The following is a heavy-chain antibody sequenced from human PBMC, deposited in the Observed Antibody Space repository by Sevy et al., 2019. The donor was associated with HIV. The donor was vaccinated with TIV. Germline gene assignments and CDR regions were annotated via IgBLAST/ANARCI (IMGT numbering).Heavy chain of an antibody. Sequence: GGSLRLSCAASGFTFSSYDMHWVRQVTGQGLEWVSGIGIAGDTYYPGSVKGRFTISRENARNSLDRQMNSLRAGDTAVYYCVRGNNLGELGYWFDPWGQGTLVTVSS. V-gene: IGHV3-13*01. CDR1: GFTFSSYD. CDR2: IGIAGDT. J-gene: IGHJ5*02. D-gene: IGHD3-10*01. CDR3: VRGNNLGELGYWFDP.